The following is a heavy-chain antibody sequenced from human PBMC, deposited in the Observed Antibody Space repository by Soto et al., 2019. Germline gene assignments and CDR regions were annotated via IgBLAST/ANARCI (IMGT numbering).Heavy chain of an antibody. Sequence: HGESLKISCKGPGHLFSDYWIGLVRQTPGKGLEWMGIIFFRDSETKFSPSFQGQVTISVDKSLNTVYLQWSTLKASDGGVYYCARGYFDSGHGYDLWGQGNQVTVSS. V-gene: IGHV5-51*01. CDR2: IFFRDSET. CDR3: ARGYFDSGHGYDL. CDR1: GHLFSDYW. D-gene: IGHD3-9*01. J-gene: IGHJ5*02.